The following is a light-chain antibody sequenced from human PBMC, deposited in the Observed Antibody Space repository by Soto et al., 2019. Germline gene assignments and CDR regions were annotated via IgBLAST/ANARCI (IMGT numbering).Light chain of an antibody. CDR2: GAS. Sequence: EIVLTQSPGTLSLSPGVRATLPCRASQSVSSSYLAWYQQKPGQAPRLLIYGASSRPTGIPDRFSGSASGTDFTLTIRGADPEDCAVYYCQRYDSSLPFGQGTKVEIK. CDR3: QRYDSSLP. J-gene: IGKJ1*01. V-gene: IGKV3-20*01. CDR1: QSVSSSY.